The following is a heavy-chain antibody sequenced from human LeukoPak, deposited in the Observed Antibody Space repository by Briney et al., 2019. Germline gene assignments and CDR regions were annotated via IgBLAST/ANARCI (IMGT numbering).Heavy chain of an antibody. CDR2: ISSTGTI. J-gene: IGHJ4*02. CDR1: GFTFSSYI. Sequence: GGSLRLSCAASGFTFSSYIMNWVRQSPGKGLEWVSYISSTGTIYNADSVEGRFTISRDNAKNSLYLQMNSLKTEDTAVYYCTRGHRPYGSGSYYNPRYFDYWGQGTLVTVSS. V-gene: IGHV3-48*04. D-gene: IGHD3-10*01. CDR3: TRGHRPYGSGSYYNPRYFDY.